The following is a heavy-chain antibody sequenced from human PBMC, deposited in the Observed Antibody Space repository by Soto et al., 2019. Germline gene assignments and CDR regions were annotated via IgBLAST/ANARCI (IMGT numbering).Heavy chain of an antibody. Sequence: SETLSLTCTVSGGSVSSGNYYWGWIRQPPGKGLEWIGSIYYSGSTYYNPSLKSRVTISVDTSKNQFSLKLSSVTAADTAVYYCARSDIVATIVDYWGQGILVTVSS. D-gene: IGHD5-12*01. CDR1: GGSVSSGNYY. CDR2: IYYSGST. CDR3: ARSDIVATIVDY. J-gene: IGHJ4*02. V-gene: IGHV4-39*01.